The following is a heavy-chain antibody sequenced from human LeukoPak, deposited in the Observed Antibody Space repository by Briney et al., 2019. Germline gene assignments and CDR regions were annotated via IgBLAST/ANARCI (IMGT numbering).Heavy chain of an antibody. D-gene: IGHD3-3*01. CDR1: GFTFSSYA. CDR3: ARTYYDFWSGPNPGLYYYYGMDV. V-gene: IGHV3-30-3*01. J-gene: IGHJ6*02. CDR2: ISYDGSNK. Sequence: GRSLRLSCAASGFTFSSYAMHWVRQAPGKGLEWVAVISYDGSNKYYADSVKGRFTISRDNSKNTLYLQMNSLRAEDTAVYYCARTYYDFWSGPNPGLYYYYGMDVWGQGTTVTVSS.